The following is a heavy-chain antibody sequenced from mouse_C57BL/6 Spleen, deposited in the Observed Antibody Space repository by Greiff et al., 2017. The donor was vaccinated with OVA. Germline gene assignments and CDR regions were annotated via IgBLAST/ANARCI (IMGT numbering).Heavy chain of an antibody. CDR2: IRLKSDNYAT. D-gene: IGHD1-1*01. V-gene: IGHV6-3*01. J-gene: IGHJ3*01. CDR1: GFTFSNYW. CDR3: TGGIYYGSSYGFAY. Sequence: DVQLQESGGGLVQPGGSMKLSCVASGFTFSNYWMNWVRQSPEKGLEWVAQIRLKSDNYATHYAESVKGRFTISRDDYKSSVYLQMNNLRAEDTGIYYCTGGIYYGSSYGFAYWGQGTLVTVSA.